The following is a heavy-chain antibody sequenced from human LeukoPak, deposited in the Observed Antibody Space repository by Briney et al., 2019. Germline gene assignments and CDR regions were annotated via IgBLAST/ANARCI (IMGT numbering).Heavy chain of an antibody. J-gene: IGHJ4*02. V-gene: IGHV2-5*01. CDR3: AHESVHSVVVSAAPFDY. D-gene: IGHD2-2*01. Sequence: SGPTLVNPTQTLTLTCTFSGFSLSTSGVGVGWIRQPPGKALEWLALIYWNDDKRYSPSLKSRLTITKDTSKNQVVLTMTNMDPVDTATYYCAHESVHSVVVSAAPFDYWGQGTLVTVSS. CDR2: IYWNDDK. CDR1: GFSLSTSGVG.